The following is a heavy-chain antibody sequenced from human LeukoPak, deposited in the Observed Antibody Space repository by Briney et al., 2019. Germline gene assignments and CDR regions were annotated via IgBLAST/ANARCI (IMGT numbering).Heavy chain of an antibody. Sequence: GGSLRLSCAASGFTFSSHWMHWVRQTPGKGLVWVSRISSDASTTNYADSVKGRFTISRDNSKKTLYLQMDSLRAEDTAIYYCAKVKTTVTTKAAFDIWGQGTMVTVSS. CDR2: ISSDASTT. D-gene: IGHD4-17*01. CDR3: AKVKTTVTTKAAFDI. CDR1: GFTFSSHW. J-gene: IGHJ3*02. V-gene: IGHV3-74*01.